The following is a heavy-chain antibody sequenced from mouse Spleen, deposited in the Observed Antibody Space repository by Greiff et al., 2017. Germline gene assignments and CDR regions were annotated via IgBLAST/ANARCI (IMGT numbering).Heavy chain of an antibody. CDR1: GFSLTSYG. CDR3: AKGMDY. J-gene: IGHJ4*01. Sequence: VQLQQSGPSLVQPSQSLSITCTVSGFSLTSYGVHWVRQSPGKGLEWLGVIWRGGSTDYNEAFMSRLSITKDNSKSQVFFKMNSLQADDSAIYYCAKGMDYWGQGPSVTVSS. V-gene: IGHV2-5-1*01. CDR2: IWRGGST.